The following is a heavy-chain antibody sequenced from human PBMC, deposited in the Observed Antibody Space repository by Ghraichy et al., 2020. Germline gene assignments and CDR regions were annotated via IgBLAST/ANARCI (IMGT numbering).Heavy chain of an antibody. CDR2: IYPGDSDT. J-gene: IGHJ3*02. CDR3: ARHRHYYGSGSYLGAAFDI. CDR1: GYSFTSYW. D-gene: IGHD3-10*01. Sequence: GESLNISCKGSGYSFTSYWIGWVRQMPGKGLEWMGIIYPGDSDTRYSPSFQGQVTISADKSISTAYLQWSSLKASDTAMYYCARHRHYYGSGSYLGAAFDIWGQGTMVTVSS. V-gene: IGHV5-51*01.